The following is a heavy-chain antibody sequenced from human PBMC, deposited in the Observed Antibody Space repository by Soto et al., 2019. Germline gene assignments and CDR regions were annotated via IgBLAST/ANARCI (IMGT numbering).Heavy chain of an antibody. CDR3: AKGGYCSSTSCYGIYYGMDV. CDR1: GFTFSSYG. V-gene: IGHV3-30*18. Sequence: QVQLVESGGGVVQPGRSLRLSCAASGFTFSSYGMHWVRQAPGTGLEWVAVISYDGSNKYYADSVKGRFTISRDNSKNTLYLQMNSLRAEDTAVYFCAKGGYCSSTSCYGIYYGMDVWGQGTTVTVSS. D-gene: IGHD2-2*01. CDR2: ISYDGSNK. J-gene: IGHJ6*02.